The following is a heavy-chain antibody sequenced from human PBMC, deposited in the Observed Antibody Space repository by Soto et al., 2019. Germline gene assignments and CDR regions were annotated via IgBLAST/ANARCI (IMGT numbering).Heavy chain of an antibody. D-gene: IGHD3-3*02. CDR1: GCAFGNYE. CDR3: ARESFSASPNFFDY. Sequence: SLNISCAACGCAFGNYEMNWVRQAPGKGLEWVSYISLSGSTIYYADSVKGRFTISRDDAKNSLYLQMDSLRADDTAVYYCARESFSASPNFFDYWGQGTLVTVSS. CDR2: ISLSGSTI. J-gene: IGHJ4*02. V-gene: IGHV3-48*03.